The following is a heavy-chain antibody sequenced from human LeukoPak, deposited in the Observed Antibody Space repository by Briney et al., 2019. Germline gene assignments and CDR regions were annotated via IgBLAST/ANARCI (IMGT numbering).Heavy chain of an antibody. Sequence: GGSLRLSCAASGFTFSDYYMSWIRQAPGKWLEWVSYISSSGSTIYYADSVKGRFTISRDNAKNSLYLQMNSLRAEDTAVYYCARDRQLVLIDYWGQGTLVTVSS. CDR2: ISSSGSTI. V-gene: IGHV3-11*04. D-gene: IGHD6-13*01. CDR1: GFTFSDYY. CDR3: ARDRQLVLIDY. J-gene: IGHJ4*02.